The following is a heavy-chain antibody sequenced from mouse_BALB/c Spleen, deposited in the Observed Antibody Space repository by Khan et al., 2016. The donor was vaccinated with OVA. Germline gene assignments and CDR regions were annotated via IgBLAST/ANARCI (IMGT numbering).Heavy chain of an antibody. V-gene: IGHV1-7*01. CDR3: ARRGLRWDFDY. J-gene: IGHJ2*01. CDR2: INPSTGYT. CDR1: GYTFINYW. Sequence: QVQLQQSGAELAKPGASVKMSCKASGYTFINYWILWVKQRPGQGLEWIGYINPSTGYTEYNQNFKDKATLTADKSSSTAYIQLSRLTSEDSAVDYSARRGLRWDFDYGGQGTTLTVSS. D-gene: IGHD6-1*01.